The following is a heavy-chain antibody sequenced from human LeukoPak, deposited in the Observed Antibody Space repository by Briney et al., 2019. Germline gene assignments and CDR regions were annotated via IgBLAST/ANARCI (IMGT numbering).Heavy chain of an antibody. J-gene: IGHJ4*02. CDR2: FKQDGSEK. CDR3: ARDLDFWSGPPFDY. D-gene: IGHD3-3*01. Sequence: TFKQDGSEKYYVDSVKGRFTISRDNAKNSLYLQMNSLRAEDTAVYYCARDLDFWSGPPFDYWGQGTLVTVSS. V-gene: IGHV3-7*01.